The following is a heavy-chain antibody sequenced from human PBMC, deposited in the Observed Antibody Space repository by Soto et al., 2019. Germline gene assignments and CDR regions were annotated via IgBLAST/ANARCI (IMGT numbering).Heavy chain of an antibody. V-gene: IGHV2-70*01. CDR1: GFSLITSGMC. CDR3: ERLTDQGGMEG. CDR2: IDWDDDK. J-gene: IGHJ6*02. Sequence: SGPTLVNPTQTLTLTCTVSGFSLITSGMCVSWIRQPPGKALEWLALIDWDDDKYYSTSLKTRLTISKDTSKNQVVLTMTNMHHVDRGPDHCERLTDQGGMEGWGQG.